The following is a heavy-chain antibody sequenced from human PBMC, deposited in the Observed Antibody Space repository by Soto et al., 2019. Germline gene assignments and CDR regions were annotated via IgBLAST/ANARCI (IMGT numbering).Heavy chain of an antibody. CDR2: LYYTGTT. J-gene: IGHJ5*02. CDR1: GGSIGSSSYY. V-gene: IGHV4-39*01. Sequence: KPSETLSLTCSVSGGSIGSSSYYFGWIRQPPGKGLEWIGSLYYTGTTYYNSSLKSRVTISADKSQNQFSLRLSSVTAADTAVYYCAAYCSRTYCYDWFDPWGQGTLLTVSS. D-gene: IGHD2-2*01. CDR3: AAYCSRTYCYDWFDP.